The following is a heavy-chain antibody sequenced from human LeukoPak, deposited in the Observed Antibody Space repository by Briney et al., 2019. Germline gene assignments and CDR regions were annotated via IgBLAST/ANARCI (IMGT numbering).Heavy chain of an antibody. V-gene: IGHV3-7*01. D-gene: IGHD3-10*01. CDR2: INQDEREK. Sequence: GGSLRLSCAASGFTFSSYWMSWVRQAPGKGLEWVANINQDEREKYYVDSVKGRFTISRDNAKKSLYLQMNSLRAEDTAVYCCARALMVRGVEFDYWGQGTLVTVSS. CDR3: ARALMVRGVEFDY. J-gene: IGHJ4*02. CDR1: GFTFSSYW.